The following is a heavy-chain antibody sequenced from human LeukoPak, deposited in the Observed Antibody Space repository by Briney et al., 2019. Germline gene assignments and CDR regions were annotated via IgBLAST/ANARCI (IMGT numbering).Heavy chain of an antibody. J-gene: IGHJ4*02. CDR3: ARISAY. CDR2: IYTSGST. CDR1: GGSISSYY. Sequence: SETLSLTCTVSGGSISSYYWSWIRQPAGKGLEWIGRIYTSGSTYYNSSLKSRVSISVDTSKNQFSLKLSSVTSADTAVYYCARISAYWGQGTLVTVSS. D-gene: IGHD1-26*01. V-gene: IGHV4-4*07.